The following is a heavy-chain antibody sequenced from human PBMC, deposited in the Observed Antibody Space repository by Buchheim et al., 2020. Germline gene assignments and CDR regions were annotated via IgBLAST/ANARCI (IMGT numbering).Heavy chain of an antibody. CDR3: AKDRYSTSRYFDY. D-gene: IGHD6-13*01. CDR2: IWYDGSNK. Sequence: QVQLVESGRGVVQPGRSLRLSCAASGFTFSSYGMHWVRQAPGKGPEWVAIIWYDGSNKYYADSVKGRFTISRDNSKDTLYLQMNSLRAEDTAVYYCAKDRYSTSRYFDYWGQGTL. V-gene: IGHV3-30*18. J-gene: IGHJ4*02. CDR1: GFTFSSYG.